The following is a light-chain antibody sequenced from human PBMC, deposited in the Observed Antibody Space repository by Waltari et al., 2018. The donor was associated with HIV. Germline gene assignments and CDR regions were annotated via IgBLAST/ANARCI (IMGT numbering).Light chain of an antibody. J-gene: IGKJ3*01. Sequence: DIQMTQSPSSLSASIGDRVTITCRARQSININLNWYQQKPGKAPKLRIYTASRLQSGVPSRFSGSGSGTDFTLTISNLQPEDFATYFCLQSFTAPLTFGPGTRVDVK. CDR3: LQSFTAPLT. CDR1: QSININ. CDR2: TAS. V-gene: IGKV1-39*01.